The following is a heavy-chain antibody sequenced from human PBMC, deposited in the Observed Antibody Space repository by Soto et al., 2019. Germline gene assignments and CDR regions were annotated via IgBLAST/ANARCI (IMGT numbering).Heavy chain of an antibody. D-gene: IGHD2-2*01. CDR3: ACGPKWCGSSSWYTEGCDS. CDR1: GFVFSDYA. CDR2: ISAGGSDT. Sequence: EVQLLDSGGGWVQPGGSLRLSCVASGFVFSDYAMSWVRQAPGKGLEWVSAISAGGSDTYYADSVKGRFTVSRVNSKNTLDLQMNTRIAEDTAILYCACGPKWCGSSSWYTEGCDSWGQGTLVTVSS. J-gene: IGHJ4*02. V-gene: IGHV3-23*01.